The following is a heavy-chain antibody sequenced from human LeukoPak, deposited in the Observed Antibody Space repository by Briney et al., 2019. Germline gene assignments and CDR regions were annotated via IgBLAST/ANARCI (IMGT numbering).Heavy chain of an antibody. CDR1: GYDFRDYW. J-gene: IGHJ4*02. CDR3: TRHGDYDSTAY. D-gene: IGHD3-22*01. CDR2: IYPGDPET. Sequence: GESLKISCKASGYDFRDYWIGWVRQMPGKGLEWMGIIYPGDPETRYSPSFQGQVTISADKSINTAYLQWSSLKASDTAMYYCTRHGDYDSTAYWGQGTLVTVSS. V-gene: IGHV5-51*01.